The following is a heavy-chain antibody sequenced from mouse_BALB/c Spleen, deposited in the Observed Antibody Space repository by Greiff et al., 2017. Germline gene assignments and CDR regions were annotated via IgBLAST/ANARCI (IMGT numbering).Heavy chain of an antibody. CDR1: GFTFSNYW. Sequence: DVMLVESGGGLVQPGGSMKLSCVASGFTFSNYWMNWVRQSPEKGLEWVAEIRLKSNNYATHYAESVKGRFTISRDDSKSSVYLQMNNLRAEDTGIYYCTRGGGYDRFAYWGQGTLVTVSA. D-gene: IGHD2-2*01. V-gene: IGHV6-6*02. CDR2: IRLKSNNYAT. J-gene: IGHJ3*01. CDR3: TRGGGYDRFAY.